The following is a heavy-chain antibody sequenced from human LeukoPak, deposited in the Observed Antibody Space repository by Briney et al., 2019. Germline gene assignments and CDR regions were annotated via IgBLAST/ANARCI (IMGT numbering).Heavy chain of an antibody. CDR1: GFTFSGYA. Sequence: GGSLRLSCAASGFTFSGYAMSWVRQAPGKGLEWVANIKLDGSEKYYVDSVKGRFTISRDNAKKSLYLQMNGLRDEDTAVYYCARDFFAFGGVIALLDYWGQGTLVTVSS. CDR2: IKLDGSEK. CDR3: ARDFFAFGGVIALLDY. J-gene: IGHJ4*02. D-gene: IGHD3-16*02. V-gene: IGHV3-7*01.